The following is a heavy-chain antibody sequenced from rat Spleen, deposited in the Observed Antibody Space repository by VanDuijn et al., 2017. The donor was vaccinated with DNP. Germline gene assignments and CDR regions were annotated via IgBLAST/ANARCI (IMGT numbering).Heavy chain of an antibody. CDR2: IVYDASRT. CDR1: GFTFSNSD. Sequence: EVQVVESGGGLVQPGRSMTVSCAVSGFTFSNSDMAWVRQAPKKGLEWVATIVYDASRTYYRDSVKGRFTISRDNAKSTLYLQMDSLRSEDTATYYCARWPGYNPPYAMDAWGQGTSVTVSS. J-gene: IGHJ4*01. D-gene: IGHD1-4*01. V-gene: IGHV5-7*01. CDR3: ARWPGYNPPYAMDA.